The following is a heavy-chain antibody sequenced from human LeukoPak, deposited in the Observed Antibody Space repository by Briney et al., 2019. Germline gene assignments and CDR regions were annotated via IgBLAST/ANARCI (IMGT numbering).Heavy chain of an antibody. CDR1: GFTFSSYS. CDR3: AKLSRDAFDI. Sequence: GGSLRFSCAASGFTFSSYSMNWVRQAPGKGLEWVSSISSSSSYIYYADSVKGRFTISRDNAKNSLYLQMNSLRAEDTAVYYCAKLSRDAFDIWGQGTMVTVSS. D-gene: IGHD5-18*01. V-gene: IGHV3-21*01. CDR2: ISSSSSYI. J-gene: IGHJ3*02.